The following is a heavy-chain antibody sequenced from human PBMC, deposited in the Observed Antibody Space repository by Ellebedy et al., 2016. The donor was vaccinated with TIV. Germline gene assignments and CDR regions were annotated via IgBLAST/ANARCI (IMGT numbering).Heavy chain of an antibody. CDR2: IYSGGTT. CDR3: ARDGTTYYDFWSGYDYYYGMDV. J-gene: IGHJ6*02. V-gene: IGHV3-53*01. D-gene: IGHD3-3*01. CDR1: GFTVSNNF. Sequence: GASLKISCAASGFTVSNNFMSWVRQAPGKGLEWVSDIYSGGTTHYADSVKGRFTISRDNSKNTLYLQMNSLRAEDTAVYYCARDGTTYYDFWSGYDYYYGMDVWGQGTTVTVSS.